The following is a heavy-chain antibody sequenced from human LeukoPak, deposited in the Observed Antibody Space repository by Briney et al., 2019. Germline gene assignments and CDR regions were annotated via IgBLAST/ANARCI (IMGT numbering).Heavy chain of an antibody. Sequence: GGSLRLSCAASGFTFSTYVMHWVRQAPGKGLDWVAFIRYDGGNKYYADSVKGRFTISRDNSKNTLYLQMNSLRTEDTAVYYCAKEGGSYYSYYYYMDVWGKGTTVTVSS. CDR1: GFTFSTYV. CDR3: AKEGGSYYSYYYYMDV. V-gene: IGHV3-30*02. D-gene: IGHD1-26*01. CDR2: IRYDGGNK. J-gene: IGHJ6*03.